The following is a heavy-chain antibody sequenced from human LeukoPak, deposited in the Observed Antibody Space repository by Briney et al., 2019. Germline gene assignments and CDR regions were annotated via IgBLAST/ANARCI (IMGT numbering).Heavy chain of an antibody. Sequence: PGGSLRLSXAASGFSISNYWLSWVRQAPGKGLEWVANIKQDGTETYYVGSVKGRFIVSRDNAKNSLYLQMNSLRAEDTAVYYCVRVYDVWSGYYRDYWGQGTLVTVSS. CDR1: GFSISNYW. V-gene: IGHV3-7*04. CDR2: IKQDGTET. CDR3: VRVYDVWSGYYRDY. D-gene: IGHD3-3*01. J-gene: IGHJ4*02.